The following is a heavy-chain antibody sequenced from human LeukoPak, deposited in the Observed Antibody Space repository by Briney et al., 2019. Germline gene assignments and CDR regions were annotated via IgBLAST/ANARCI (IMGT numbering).Heavy chain of an antibody. CDR2: ISGSGDST. D-gene: IGHD6-6*01. Sequence: TGGSLRLSCAASGFTFSNYAMRWVRQAPGKGLEWVSGISGSGDSTYYADSVKGRFTISRDNSKNTLYLQMNSLRAEDTAVYYCAKAVSRQLALYYMDVWGKGTTVTISS. V-gene: IGHV3-23*01. CDR1: GFTFSNYA. CDR3: AKAVSRQLALYYMDV. J-gene: IGHJ6*03.